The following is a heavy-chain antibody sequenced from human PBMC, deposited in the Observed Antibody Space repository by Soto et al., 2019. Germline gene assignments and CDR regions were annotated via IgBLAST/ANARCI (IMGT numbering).Heavy chain of an antibody. V-gene: IGHV4-34*01. CDR2: INHSGTI. D-gene: IGHD2-21*02. CDR3: ARADRTLVTSYSLDV. J-gene: IGHJ6*01. CDR1: GGAFSVYN. Sequence: LSLTSAVYGGAFSVYNWTWLRQPPGKGLEWIGEINHSGTINFNPSLKSRLTISLDTSKKHFSLKLSSVTDADTAAYYCARADRTLVTSYSLDVWGQGTTVTVSS.